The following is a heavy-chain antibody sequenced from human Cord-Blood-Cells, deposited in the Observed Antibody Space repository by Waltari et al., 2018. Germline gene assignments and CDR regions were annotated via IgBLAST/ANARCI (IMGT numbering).Heavy chain of an antibody. Sequence: EVQLVESGGGLVQPGGSLRLSCAASGFTVSSNYMSWVRQAPGKGREWVSVIYSGGSTDYADSVKGRFTISRHNSKNTLYLQMNSLRAEDTAVYYCARDQFDAFDIWGQGTMVTVSS. CDR2: IYSGGST. V-gene: IGHV3-53*04. CDR3: ARDQFDAFDI. CDR1: GFTVSSNY. J-gene: IGHJ3*02.